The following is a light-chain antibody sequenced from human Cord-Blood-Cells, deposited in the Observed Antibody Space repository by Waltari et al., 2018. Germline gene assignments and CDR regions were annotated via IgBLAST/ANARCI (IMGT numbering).Light chain of an antibody. J-gene: IGKJ1*01. V-gene: IGKV3-20*01. CDR2: GAS. Sequence: EIVLTQSPGTLSLSPGERATLSCRASQSVSSSYLDWYQQKPGQAPRLLIYGASSRATGIPDRFSGSGSGTDFTLTISRLEPEDFAVYYCQQYGSWTFGQGTKVEIK. CDR1: QSVSSSY. CDR3: QQYGSWT.